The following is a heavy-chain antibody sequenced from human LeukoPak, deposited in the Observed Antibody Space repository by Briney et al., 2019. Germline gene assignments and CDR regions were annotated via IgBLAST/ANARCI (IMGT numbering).Heavy chain of an antibody. CDR2: FYYSGST. Sequence: SETLSLTCTVSGGSISSSSYYRGWIRQPPGKGLEWIGSFYYSGSTYYNPSLKSRVTISVDTSKNQFSLKLSSVTAADTAVYYCARGRGYSYGQTFGYFQHWGQGTLVTVSS. J-gene: IGHJ1*01. CDR1: GGSISSSSYY. D-gene: IGHD5-18*01. V-gene: IGHV4-39*07. CDR3: ARGRGYSYGQTFGYFQH.